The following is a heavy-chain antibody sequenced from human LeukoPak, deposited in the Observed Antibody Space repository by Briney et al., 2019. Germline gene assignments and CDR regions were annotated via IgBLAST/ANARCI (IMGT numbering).Heavy chain of an antibody. Sequence: SETLSLTCTVSGGSISSCYWSWIRQPPGKGLEWIGYIYYSGSTNYNPSLKSRVTISVDTSKNQFSLKLSSVTAADTAVYYCARARRDRGYSYYYFDYWGQGTLVTVSS. D-gene: IGHD5-18*01. CDR1: GGSISSCY. CDR2: IYYSGST. V-gene: IGHV4-59*01. J-gene: IGHJ4*02. CDR3: ARARRDRGYSYYYFDY.